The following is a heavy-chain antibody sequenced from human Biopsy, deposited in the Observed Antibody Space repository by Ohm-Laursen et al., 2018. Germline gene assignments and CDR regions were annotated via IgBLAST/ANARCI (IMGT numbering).Heavy chain of an antibody. V-gene: IGHV3-21*01. Sequence: GSLRLSCTASVFTLSSHSMAWVCQAPGTGLEWVSVIRVSSSSMYYADSVKGRFTISEENGKNTLYLHMNSLRAEDTAVYYCATEVVPAGIGGHWLDPWGQGTLVTVSS. J-gene: IGHJ5*02. D-gene: IGHD2-2*01. CDR2: IRVSSSSM. CDR1: VFTLSSHS. CDR3: ATEVVPAGIGGHWLDP.